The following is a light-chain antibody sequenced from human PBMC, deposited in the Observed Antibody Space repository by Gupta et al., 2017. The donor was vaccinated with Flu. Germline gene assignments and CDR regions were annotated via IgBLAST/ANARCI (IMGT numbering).Light chain of an antibody. Sequence: QSVLTQPPSMSGTPGQGVTISCSGINSNIGGNAVIWYQHFPGAAPKILMYCNYQRPSGVPARFSGSKTGTSASVAISGLQPADEADYFCATWDDSLPCPVFGGGTWLTV. CDR2: CNY. CDR3: ATWDDSLPCPV. CDR1: NSNIGGNA. J-gene: IGLJ3*02. V-gene: IGLV1-44*01.